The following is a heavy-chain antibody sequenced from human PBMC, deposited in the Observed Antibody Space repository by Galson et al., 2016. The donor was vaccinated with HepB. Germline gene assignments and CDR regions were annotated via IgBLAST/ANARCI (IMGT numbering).Heavy chain of an antibody. D-gene: IGHD3-3*01. J-gene: IGHJ6*02. V-gene: IGHV1-46*01. Sequence: QGLEWMGFINPNVGSTTFAQKFQGRVTMTRDTSTSTVFMELSSLRSEDTAVYFCARGDLNYYYALDVWGQGTTVTVSS. CDR2: INPNVGST. CDR3: ARGDLNYYYALDV.